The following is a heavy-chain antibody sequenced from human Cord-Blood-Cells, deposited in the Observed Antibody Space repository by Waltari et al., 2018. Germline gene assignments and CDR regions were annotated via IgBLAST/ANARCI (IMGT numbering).Heavy chain of an antibody. J-gene: IGHJ2*01. Sequence: QVQLVQSGAEVKKPGASVKVSCKASGYTFTGYYMHWVRQAPGQGLEWMGRINPNSGDTNYAQKFQGRVTMTRDTSISTAYMELSRLRSDDTAVYYCAREYSGYANWYFDLWGRGTLVTVSS. D-gene: IGHD5-12*01. CDR3: AREYSGYANWYFDL. V-gene: IGHV1-2*06. CDR2: INPNSGDT. CDR1: GYTFTGYY.